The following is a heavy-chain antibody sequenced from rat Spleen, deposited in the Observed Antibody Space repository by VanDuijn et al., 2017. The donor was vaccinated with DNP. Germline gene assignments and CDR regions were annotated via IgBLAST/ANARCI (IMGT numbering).Heavy chain of an antibody. CDR2: ITYDGGSA. D-gene: IGHD1-6*01. CDR3: ARKGLYYA. CDR1: GFTFSDYH. J-gene: IGHJ2*01. Sequence: EVQLVESGGGLVQPGRSLKLSCAASGFTFSDYHMAWVRQAPKKGLEWVATITYDGGSAYYRDSVKGRFTISRDNAKSTLYLQMDSLRSEDTATYYCARKGLYYAWGQGVMVTVSS. V-gene: IGHV5-7*01.